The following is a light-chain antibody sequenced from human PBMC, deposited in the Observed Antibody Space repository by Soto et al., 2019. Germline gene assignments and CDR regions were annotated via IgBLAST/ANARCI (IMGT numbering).Light chain of an antibody. J-gene: IGKJ3*01. CDR2: DAS. V-gene: IGKV1-5*01. CDR3: QHYTLYSAS. Sequence: DIQMTQSPSTLSGSVGDRVTITCRASQNIFTYLAWYQQKPGKAPKLLIFDASTLQSGVPPRFSGSGSGTEFTLTISSLQPDDFATYYCQHYTLYSASFGPGTKVDIK. CDR1: QNIFTY.